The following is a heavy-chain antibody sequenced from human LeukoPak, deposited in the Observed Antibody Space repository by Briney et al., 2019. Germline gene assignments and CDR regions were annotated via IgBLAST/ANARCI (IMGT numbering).Heavy chain of an antibody. Sequence: GGSLRLSCAASGFSFSSYGMLWVRQAPGKGLEWVAVIWYDGSNKYYADSVKGRFTISRDNSNNTLYLQMNSLRAEDTAVYYCARTRYNSGGGDYWGQGTPVTVSP. CDR2: IWYDGSNK. V-gene: IGHV3-33*01. J-gene: IGHJ4*02. CDR1: GFSFSSYG. D-gene: IGHD6-19*01. CDR3: ARTRYNSGGGDY.